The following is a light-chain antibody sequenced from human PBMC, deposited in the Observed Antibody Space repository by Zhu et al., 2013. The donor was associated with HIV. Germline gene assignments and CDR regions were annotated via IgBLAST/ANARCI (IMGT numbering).Light chain of an antibody. CDR2: GAS. CDR1: QSVSSN. Sequence: EIVMTQSTATLSVSPGERATLSCRASQSVSSNLAWYQQKPGQAPRLLIYGASARATGIPVRFSGSGSGTEFTLTISSLQSEDFATYYCQQYNNSPHTFGPGDQGG. J-gene: IGKJ2*01. CDR3: QQYNNSPHT. V-gene: IGKV3-15*01.